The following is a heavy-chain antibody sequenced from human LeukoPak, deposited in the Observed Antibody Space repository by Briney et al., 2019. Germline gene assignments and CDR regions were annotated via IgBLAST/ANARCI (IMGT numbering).Heavy chain of an antibody. J-gene: IGHJ4*02. CDR1: GGSFSGYY. Sequence: SETLSLTCAVYGGSFSGYYWGWIRQPPGKGLEWIGSIYYSGSTYYNPSLKSRVTISVDTSKNQFSPKLSSVTAADTAVYYCARILMTYYYGSGSYSLDYFDYWGQGTLVTVSS. D-gene: IGHD3-10*01. CDR2: IYYSGST. CDR3: ARILMTYYYGSGSYSLDYFDY. V-gene: IGHV4-39*01.